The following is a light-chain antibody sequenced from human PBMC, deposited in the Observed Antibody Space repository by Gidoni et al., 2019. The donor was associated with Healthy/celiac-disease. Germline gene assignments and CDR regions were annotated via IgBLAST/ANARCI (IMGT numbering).Light chain of an antibody. CDR3: QQYNSYSRT. Sequence: DIQMTQSPSTLSASVGARVTITCRASQSISSWLAWYQRKPGKAPKLLIYDASSLESGVPSRFSGSGSGTEFTLTISSLQPDDFATYYCQQYNSYSRTFGQGTKVEIK. CDR2: DAS. CDR1: QSISSW. V-gene: IGKV1-5*01. J-gene: IGKJ1*01.